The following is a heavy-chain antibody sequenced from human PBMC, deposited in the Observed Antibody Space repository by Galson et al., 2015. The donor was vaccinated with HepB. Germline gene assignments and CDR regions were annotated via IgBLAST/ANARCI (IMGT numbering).Heavy chain of an antibody. D-gene: IGHD6-13*01. J-gene: IGHJ4*02. CDR2: IYAGDSET. CDR1: GYSFTRYW. V-gene: IGHV5-51*01. CDR3: PRSPLAAGVTSDF. Sequence: QSGAEVKKPGESLKISCKGSGYSFTRYWIGWVRQMPGKGLEWMAIIYAGDSETRYSPSFQGQVTISADKSISTAYLQWSSLKASDTAIYYCPRSPLAAGVTSDFWGQGTLVTVSS.